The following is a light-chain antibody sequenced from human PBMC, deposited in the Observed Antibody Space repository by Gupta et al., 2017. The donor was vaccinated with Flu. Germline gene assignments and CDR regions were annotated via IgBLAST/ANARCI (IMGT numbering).Light chain of an antibody. CDR1: RSNIEVNS. CDR3: AAWDDSLNVYV. V-gene: IGLV1-44*01. J-gene: IGLJ1*01. CDR2: SSN. Sequence: QSVLTQPPSASGPPGERVTISCSGSRSNIEVNSVNWYQQLPGTSPKLLIFSSNQRASGAPDQFSGSKSGTSAFLAISGLQAEDEADYYCAAWDDSLNVYVFGTGTKVTVL.